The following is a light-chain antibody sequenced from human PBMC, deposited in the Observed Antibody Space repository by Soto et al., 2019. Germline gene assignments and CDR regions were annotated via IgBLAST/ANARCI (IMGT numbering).Light chain of an antibody. J-gene: IGLJ1*01. V-gene: IGLV1-40*01. CDR3: QSYDSSLSAYV. Sequence: QSVLTQPPSVSGAPGQMVTISCTGSSSNIGAGYDVHWYQQLPGTAPELLIYDNNNRPSGVPDRFSGSKSDTSASLAITGLQAEDEADYYCQSYDSSLSAYVFGTGTKVTVL. CDR2: DNN. CDR1: SSNIGAGYD.